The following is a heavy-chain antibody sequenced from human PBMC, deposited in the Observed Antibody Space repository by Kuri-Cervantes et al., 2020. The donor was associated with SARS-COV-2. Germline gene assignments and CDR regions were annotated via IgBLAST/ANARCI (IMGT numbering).Heavy chain of an antibody. CDR1: GGSFSGYY. J-gene: IGHJ4*02. D-gene: IGHD2-2*01. V-gene: IGHV4-34*01. CDR3: ARIRPKLGYCSSTSCYSPMGYFDY. Sequence: SETLSLTCAVYGGSFSGYYWSWIRQPPGKGLEWIGEIDHSGSTNYNPSLKSRVTISVDPSKAQFSLNLSSVTAADTAVYYCARIRPKLGYCSSTSCYSPMGYFDYWGQGTLVTVSS. CDR2: IDHSGST.